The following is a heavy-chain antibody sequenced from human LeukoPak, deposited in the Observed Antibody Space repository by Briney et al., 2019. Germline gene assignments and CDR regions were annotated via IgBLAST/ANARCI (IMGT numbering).Heavy chain of an antibody. CDR3: AREPVTGSVY. Sequence: GGSLRLSCAASGFTFSRYSMTWVRQAPGKGLEWVSSISSTGSYIYYADSVKGRFTVSRDNAKNSLYLQMNSLRGEDTAVYYCAREPVTGSVYWGQGTLVTVSS. CDR2: ISSTGSYI. D-gene: IGHD4-17*01. CDR1: GFTFSRYS. V-gene: IGHV3-21*01. J-gene: IGHJ4*02.